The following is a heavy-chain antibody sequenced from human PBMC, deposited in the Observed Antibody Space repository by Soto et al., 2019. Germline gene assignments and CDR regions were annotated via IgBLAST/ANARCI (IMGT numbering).Heavy chain of an antibody. J-gene: IGHJ6*02. CDR3: AKESVETSYSYYGMDV. CDR2: VSFDSKNK. D-gene: IGHD4-4*01. V-gene: IGHV3-30*18. CDR1: GFSFDAYG. Sequence: QPGGSLRLSCAGSGFSFDAYGMHWVRQAPGKGLEWLTTVSFDSKNKYYIDSVEGRFTISRDNSKNMLFLQMNSLRHEDTAVYYCAKESVETSYSYYGMDVWGPGTTVPVSS.